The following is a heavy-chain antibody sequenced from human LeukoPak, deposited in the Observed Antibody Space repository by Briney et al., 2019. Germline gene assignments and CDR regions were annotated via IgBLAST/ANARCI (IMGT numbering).Heavy chain of an antibody. D-gene: IGHD5-12*01. CDR1: GYTFTGYY. V-gene: IGHV1-2*02. Sequence: GASVKVSCKASGYTFTGYYMHWVRQAPGQGLEWMGWINPNSGGTNYAQKFQGRVTMTRDTSISTAYMELSRLRSDDTAVYYCARHPPRYSGYDRTFDYWGQGTLVTVSS. CDR3: ARHPPRYSGYDRTFDY. J-gene: IGHJ4*02. CDR2: INPNSGGT.